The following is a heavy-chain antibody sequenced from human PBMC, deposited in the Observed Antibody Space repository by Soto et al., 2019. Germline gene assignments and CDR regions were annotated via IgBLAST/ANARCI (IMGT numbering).Heavy chain of an antibody. D-gene: IGHD2-15*01. CDR3: ASVYCSGGSCYHFDY. V-gene: IGHV5-51*01. CDR1: GYSFTSYW. Sequence: GESLKISYKGSGYSFTSYWIGWVRQMPGKGLEWMGIIYPGDSDTRYSPSFQGQVTISADKSISTAYLQWSSLKASDTAMYYCASVYCSGGSCYHFDYWGQGTLVTVSS. CDR2: IYPGDSDT. J-gene: IGHJ4*02.